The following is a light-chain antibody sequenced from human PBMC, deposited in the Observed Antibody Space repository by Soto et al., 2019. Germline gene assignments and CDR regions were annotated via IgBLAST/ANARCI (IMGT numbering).Light chain of an antibody. Sequence: NVMTQSPLSLPVTPGEPASISCRSSQSLLHSNGYNYLDWYLQKPGQSPQLLIYLGSNRASGVPDRFSGSGSGTDFTLKISRVEAEDVGVYYCMQALQTSPLFGGGTKVEIK. CDR3: MQALQTSPL. CDR1: QSLLHSNGYNY. J-gene: IGKJ4*01. CDR2: LGS. V-gene: IGKV2-28*01.